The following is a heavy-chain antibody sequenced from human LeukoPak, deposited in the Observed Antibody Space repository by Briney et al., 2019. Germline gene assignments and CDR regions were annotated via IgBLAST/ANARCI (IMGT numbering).Heavy chain of an antibody. CDR2: IYSGGST. CDR3: ARIPYSSSWYFDY. V-gene: IGHV3-66*01. D-gene: IGHD6-13*01. CDR1: GFTFSNYA. Sequence: GGSLRLSCAASGFTFSNYAMRWVRQAPGKGLEWVSVIYSGGSTYYADSVKGRFTISRDNSKNTLYLQMNSLRAEDTAVYYCARIPYSSSWYFDYWGQGTLVTVSS. J-gene: IGHJ4*02.